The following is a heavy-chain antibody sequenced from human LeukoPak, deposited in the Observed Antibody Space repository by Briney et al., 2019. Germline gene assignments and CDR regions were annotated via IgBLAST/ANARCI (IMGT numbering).Heavy chain of an antibody. Sequence: AGGSLILSCAASGFTFSNAWMSWGRQAPGKGLEWVGRIKSKTDGGTTDYAAPVKGRFTISRDDSKNTLYLQMNSLKTEDTAVYYCTTAANYYDSSGYLDYWGQGTLVTVSS. D-gene: IGHD3-22*01. CDR1: GFTFSNAW. J-gene: IGHJ4*02. CDR3: TTAANYYDSSGYLDY. V-gene: IGHV3-15*01. CDR2: IKSKTDGGTT.